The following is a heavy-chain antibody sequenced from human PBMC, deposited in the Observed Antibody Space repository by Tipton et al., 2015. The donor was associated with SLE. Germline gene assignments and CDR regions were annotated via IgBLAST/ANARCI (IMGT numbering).Heavy chain of an antibody. J-gene: IGHJ4*02. D-gene: IGHD3-3*01. V-gene: IGHV1-46*01. CDR2: INPKSGST. CDR3: ARDRDWYYGPAPDY. Sequence: QVQLVQSGAEVKKPGASVKVSCKASGYTFTDYYIHWVRQAPGQGLEWMGLINPKSGSTGYAQKFQGRVTMTRDTSTSTVYMDLSSLRSEDTAVYYCARDRDWYYGPAPDYWGQGTLVTVSS. CDR1: GYTFTDYY.